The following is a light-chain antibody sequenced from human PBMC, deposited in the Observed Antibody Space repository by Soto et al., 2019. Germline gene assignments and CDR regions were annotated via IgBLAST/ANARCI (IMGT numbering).Light chain of an antibody. Sequence: DIQMTQSPSSLSASVGDRVIITCRASQDINNYLAWFQQKPGKAPKSLIYAASTLLRGIPSKFSRSASRIEFPLPPTQQQPDDSASYCCQQYWSFDHTFRGGTKVEI. V-gene: IGKV1-16*02. CDR3: QQYWSFDHT. CDR1: QDINNY. J-gene: IGKJ4*01. CDR2: AAS.